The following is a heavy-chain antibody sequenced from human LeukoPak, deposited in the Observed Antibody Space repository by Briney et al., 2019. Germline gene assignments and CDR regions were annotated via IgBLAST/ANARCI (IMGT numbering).Heavy chain of an antibody. CDR1: GGSISSGGYY. CDR2: IYYSGST. V-gene: IGHV4-31*03. CDR3: ARGENCSGGSCYSGGLDP. J-gene: IGHJ5*02. D-gene: IGHD2-15*01. Sequence: SETLSLTCTVSGGSISSGGYYWSWIRQHPGKGLEWIGYIYYSGSTYYNPSLKSRVTISVDTSKNQFSLKLSSVTAADTAVYYCARGENCSGGSCYSGGLDPWGQGTLVTVSS.